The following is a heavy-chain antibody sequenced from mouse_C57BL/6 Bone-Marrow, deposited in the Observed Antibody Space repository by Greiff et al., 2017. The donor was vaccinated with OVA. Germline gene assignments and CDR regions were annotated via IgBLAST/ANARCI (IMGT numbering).Heavy chain of an antibody. D-gene: IGHD1-1*01. Sequence: VQLQQPGAELVKPGASVKLSCKASGYTFTSYWMHWVKQRPGQGLEWIGMIHPNSGSTKSNEKFKSKATLTVDKSSSTAYMQLSSLTSEDSAVYDCAKDITTVVAPYYFDYWGQGTTLTVSS. CDR3: AKDITTVVAPYYFDY. CDR2: IHPNSGST. J-gene: IGHJ2*01. V-gene: IGHV1-64*01. CDR1: GYTFTSYW.